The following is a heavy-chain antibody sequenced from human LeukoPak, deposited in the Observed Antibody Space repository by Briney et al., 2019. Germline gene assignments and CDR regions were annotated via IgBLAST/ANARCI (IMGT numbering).Heavy chain of an antibody. CDR1: GFTFTSSA. J-gene: IGHJ4*02. CDR3: AADPDSSGWYGGGDY. V-gene: IGHV1-58*02. CDR2: IVVGSGNT. D-gene: IGHD6-19*01. Sequence: GTSVKVSCKASGFTFTSSAMQWVRQARGQRLEWIGWIVVGSGNTNYAQKSQERVTITRDMSTSTAYMELSSLRSEDTAVCHCAADPDSSGWYGGGDYWGQGTLVTVSS.